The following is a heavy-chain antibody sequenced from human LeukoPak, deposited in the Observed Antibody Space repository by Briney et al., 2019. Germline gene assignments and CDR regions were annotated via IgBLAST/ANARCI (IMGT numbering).Heavy chain of an antibody. D-gene: IGHD3-10*01. J-gene: IGHJ4*02. CDR1: GHSFTNYW. V-gene: IGHV5-51*01. Sequence: GESLKISCKGSGHSFTNYWIGWVRQMPGKGLEWMGVIYPGDSDTRYSPSFQGQVTISADKSISTAYLQWSSLKASDTAMYYCARQYSGTYYRSFDCWGQGTLVTVSS. CDR3: ARQYSGTYYRSFDC. CDR2: IYPGDSDT.